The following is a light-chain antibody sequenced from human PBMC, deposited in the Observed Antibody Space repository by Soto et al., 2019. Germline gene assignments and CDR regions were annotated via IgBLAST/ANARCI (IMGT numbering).Light chain of an antibody. J-gene: IGLJ2*01. Sequence: QSALTQPSSVSGSPGQSVTISCTGTSSDVGYYNFVSWYQQHPGKAPKLLIYDVSKRPSGVPDRFSGSKSGNTASLTISGLQAEHEADYYCCSYAGTYNVIFGAGTKLTVL. CDR3: CSYAGTYNVI. V-gene: IGLV2-11*01. CDR1: SSDVGYYNF. CDR2: DVS.